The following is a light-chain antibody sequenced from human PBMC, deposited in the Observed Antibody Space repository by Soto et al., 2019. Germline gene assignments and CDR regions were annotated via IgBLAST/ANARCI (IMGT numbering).Light chain of an antibody. J-gene: IGLJ1*01. CDR1: KLGDKY. CDR3: QAWDSSTPYV. V-gene: IGLV3-1*01. Sequence: SYELTPPPSVSVSPGQTASITCSGDKLGDKYACWYQQKPGQSPVLVIYQDSKRPSGIPERFSGSNSGNTATLTISGTQAMNEAHNYFQAWDSSTPYVFGPGTKLTVL. CDR2: QDS.